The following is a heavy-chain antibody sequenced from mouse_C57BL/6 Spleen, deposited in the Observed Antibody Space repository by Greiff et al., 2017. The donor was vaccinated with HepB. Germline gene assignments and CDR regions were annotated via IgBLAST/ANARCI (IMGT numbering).Heavy chain of an antibody. D-gene: IGHD2-1*01. V-gene: IGHV1-52*01. CDR3: AIWGIGNYERYFDV. J-gene: IGHJ1*03. CDR1: GYTFTSYW. Sequence: VQLQQPGAELVRPGSSVKLSCKASGYTFTSYWMHWVKQRPIQGLEWIGNIDPSDSETHYNQKFKDKATLTVDKSSSTAYMQLSSLTSEDSAVYYCAIWGIGNYERYFDVWGTGTTVTVSS. CDR2: IDPSDSET.